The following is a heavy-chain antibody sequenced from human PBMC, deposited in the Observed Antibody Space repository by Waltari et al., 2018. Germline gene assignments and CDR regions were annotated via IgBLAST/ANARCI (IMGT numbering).Heavy chain of an antibody. CDR2: ISSSYI. CDR3: ARDRDYGDYVFDY. D-gene: IGHD4-17*01. J-gene: IGHJ4*02. CDR1: GFTFSSYS. V-gene: IGHV3-21*01. Sequence: EVQLVESGGGLVKPGGSLRLSCAASGFTFSSYSMNWVRQAPGKGLEWVSSISSSYIYYADSVKGRFTISRDNAKNSLYLQMNSLRAEDTAVYYCARDRDYGDYVFDYWGQGTLVTVSS.